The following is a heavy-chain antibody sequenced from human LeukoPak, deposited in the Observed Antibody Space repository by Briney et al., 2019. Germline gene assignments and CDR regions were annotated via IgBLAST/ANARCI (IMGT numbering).Heavy chain of an antibody. J-gene: IGHJ5*02. CDR3: ASVGAAAGTGWFDP. CDR2: IYYSGST. Sequence: SSETLSLTCTVSGGSISSSSYYWGWIRQPPGKGLEWIGSIYYSGSTYYNPSLKSRVTISVDTSKNQFSLKLSSVTAADTAVYYCASVGAAAGTGWFDPWGQGTLVTVSS. V-gene: IGHV4-39*01. D-gene: IGHD6-13*01. CDR1: GGSISSSSYY.